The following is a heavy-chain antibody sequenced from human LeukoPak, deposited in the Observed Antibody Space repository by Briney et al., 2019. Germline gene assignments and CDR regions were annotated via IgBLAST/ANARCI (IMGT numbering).Heavy chain of an antibody. Sequence: GASVKFSCKASGGTFSSYTISWVRQAPGQGLEWMGRIIPILGIANYAQKFQGSVTITADKSTSTAYMEPSSLRSEDTAVYYCARDSVREQWLVPDNWFDPWGQGTLVTVSS. V-gene: IGHV1-69*04. CDR3: ARDSVREQWLVPDNWFDP. CDR2: IIPILGIA. CDR1: GGTFSSYT. D-gene: IGHD6-19*01. J-gene: IGHJ5*02.